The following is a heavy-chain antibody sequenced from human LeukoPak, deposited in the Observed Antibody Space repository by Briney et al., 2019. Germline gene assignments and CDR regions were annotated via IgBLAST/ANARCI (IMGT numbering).Heavy chain of an antibody. J-gene: IGHJ4*02. CDR1: GYTFTSYG. CDR3: ARSLRYSSSWTSTFDY. D-gene: IGHD6-13*01. Sequence: ASVKVSCKASGYTFTSYGISWVRQAPGQGLEWMGWISAYNGNTNYAQKLQGRVTMTTDTSTSTAYMELRSLRSDDTAVYYCARSLRYSSSWTSTFDYWGQGTLVTVS. V-gene: IGHV1-18*01. CDR2: ISAYNGNT.